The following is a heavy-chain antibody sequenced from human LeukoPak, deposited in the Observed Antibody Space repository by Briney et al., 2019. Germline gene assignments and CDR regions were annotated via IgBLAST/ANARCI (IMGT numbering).Heavy chain of an antibody. CDR2: IYPGDSDT. J-gene: IGHJ3*02. D-gene: IGHD2-2*01. CDR1: GYSFTSYW. V-gene: IGHV5-51*01. CDR3: ARRYCTGTSCLDT. Sequence: GESLKISCKGSGYSFTSYWIGWVRQMPGKGLEWMGIIYPGDSDTRYSPSFQGQVTISADKSISAACLQWSSLKASDTAMYYCARRYCTGTSCLDTWGQGTMVTVSS.